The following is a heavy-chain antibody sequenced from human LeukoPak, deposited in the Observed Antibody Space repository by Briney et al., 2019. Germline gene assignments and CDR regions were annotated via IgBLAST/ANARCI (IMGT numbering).Heavy chain of an antibody. V-gene: IGHV1-18*01. CDR3: ARGVDTAMVDYYYYYGMDV. D-gene: IGHD5-18*01. Sequence: GASVKVSCKASGYTFTSYGISWVRQAPGQGLKWLGWIGAYNGNTNYAQKLQGRVTMTTDTSTSTAYMELRSLRSDDTAVYYCARGVDTAMVDYYYYYGMDVWGQGTTVTVSS. J-gene: IGHJ6*02. CDR2: IGAYNGNT. CDR1: GYTFTSYG.